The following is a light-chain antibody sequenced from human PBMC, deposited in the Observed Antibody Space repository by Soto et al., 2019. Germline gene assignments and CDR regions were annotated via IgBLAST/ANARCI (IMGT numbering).Light chain of an antibody. CDR1: SYNVEKNL. J-gene: IGLJ3*02. CDR2: KNN. CDR3: AAWDDSLSAWV. Sequence: QSVLTQPPSASGTPGQRVTISCSGGSYNVEKNLVYWYQQRPGTAPKLIIFKNNQRPSGVPDRFSGSNSGSSASLAISGLRSEDEADYFCAAWDDSLSAWVFGEGTQLTVL. V-gene: IGLV1-47*01.